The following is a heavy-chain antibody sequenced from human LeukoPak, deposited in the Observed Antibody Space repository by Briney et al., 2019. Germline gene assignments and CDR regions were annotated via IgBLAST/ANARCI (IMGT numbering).Heavy chain of an antibody. V-gene: IGHV4-4*07. Sequence: SETLSLTCTVSGGSFSSYYWSWIRQPAGKGLEWIGRIYTSGSTNYNPSLKSRVTMSVDTSKNQFSLKLSSVTAADTAVYYCAIDYDFWSGYYSYWYFDLWGRGTLVTVSS. D-gene: IGHD3-3*01. J-gene: IGHJ2*01. CDR2: IYTSGST. CDR1: GGSFSSYY. CDR3: AIDYDFWSGYYSYWYFDL.